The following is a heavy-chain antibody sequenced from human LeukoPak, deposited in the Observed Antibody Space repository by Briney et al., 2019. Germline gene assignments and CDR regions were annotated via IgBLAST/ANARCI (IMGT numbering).Heavy chain of an antibody. J-gene: IGHJ4*02. CDR2: IKQDGSEK. V-gene: IGHV3-7*01. CDR1: GFTFSSYW. D-gene: IGHD2/OR15-2a*01. CDR3: VRDWAPASMQAAPFDC. Sequence: TGGSLRLSCAASGFTFSSYWMSWVRQAPGKGLEWVANIKQDGSEKYYVDSVKGRFTVSRDNAKNTLYLQMNSLRLEDTAVYYCVRDWAPASMQAAPFDCWGQGTLVTVSS.